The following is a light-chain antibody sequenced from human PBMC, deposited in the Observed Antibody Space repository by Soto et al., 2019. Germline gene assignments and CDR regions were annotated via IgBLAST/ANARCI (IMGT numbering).Light chain of an antibody. CDR2: NND. CDR1: SSNIGSNT. J-gene: IGLJ7*01. CDR3: ATWDDSLNGLV. Sequence: QAVVTQPPSASGTPGQRVTISCSGGSSNIGSNTVNWYQQFPGTAPKLLIYNNDQRPSGVPDRFSGSKSGTSASLAISRLQSEDEADYYCATWDDSLNGLVFGGGTQLTVL. V-gene: IGLV1-44*01.